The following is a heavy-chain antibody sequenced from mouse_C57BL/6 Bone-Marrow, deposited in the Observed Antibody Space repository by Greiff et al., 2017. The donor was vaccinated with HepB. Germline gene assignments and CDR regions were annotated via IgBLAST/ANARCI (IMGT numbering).Heavy chain of an antibody. Sequence: VKLMESGAELVRPGASVKLSCKASGYTFTDYYINWVKQRPGQGLEWIARIYPGSGNTYYNEKFKGKATLTAEKSSSTAYMQLSSLTSEDSAVYFCAIDSSGPAWFAYWGQGTLVTVSA. D-gene: IGHD3-2*02. CDR1: GYTFTDYY. V-gene: IGHV1-76*01. J-gene: IGHJ3*01. CDR2: IYPGSGNT. CDR3: AIDSSGPAWFAY.